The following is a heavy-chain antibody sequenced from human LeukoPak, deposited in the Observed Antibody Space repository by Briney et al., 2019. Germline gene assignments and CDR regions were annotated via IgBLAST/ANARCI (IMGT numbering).Heavy chain of an antibody. CDR1: GFTFSRYA. CDR2: ITSSGTYI. J-gene: IGHJ4*02. Sequence: PGGSLRLSCAASGFTFSRYAMNWVRQAPGKGLEWVSSITSSGTYIYYADSVRGRFTISRDNAKNSLYLQVNSLRAEDTAVYYCAREESRDGYDYAFFDYWGQGTLVSVSS. D-gene: IGHD5-24*01. CDR3: AREESRDGYDYAFFDY. V-gene: IGHV3-21*01.